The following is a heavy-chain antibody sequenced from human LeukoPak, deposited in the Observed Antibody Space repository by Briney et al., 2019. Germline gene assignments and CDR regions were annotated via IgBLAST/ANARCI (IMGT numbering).Heavy chain of an antibody. CDR1: GGTFSSYA. D-gene: IGHD5-18*01. J-gene: IGHJ3*02. V-gene: IGHV1-69*04. Sequence: EASVKVSCKASGGTFSSYAISWVRQAPGQGLEWMGRIIPILGIANYAQKFQGRVTITADKSTSTAYMELSSLRSEDTAVYYCAKDRYSYGFDAFDIWGQGTMVTVSS. CDR3: AKDRYSYGFDAFDI. CDR2: IIPILGIA.